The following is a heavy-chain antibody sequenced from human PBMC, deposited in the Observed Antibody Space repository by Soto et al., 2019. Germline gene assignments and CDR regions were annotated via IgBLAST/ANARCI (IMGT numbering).Heavy chain of an antibody. J-gene: IGHJ3*02. CDR2: INHSGST. CDR3: ARGRYDFWSGRPDAFDI. D-gene: IGHD3-3*01. V-gene: IGHV4-34*01. CDR1: GGSFSGYY. Sequence: PSETLSLTCAVYGGSFSGYYWIWIRQPPGKGLEWIGEINHSGSTNYNPSLKSRVTISVDTSKNQFSLKLSSVTAADTAVYYCARGRYDFWSGRPDAFDIWGQGTMVTVSS.